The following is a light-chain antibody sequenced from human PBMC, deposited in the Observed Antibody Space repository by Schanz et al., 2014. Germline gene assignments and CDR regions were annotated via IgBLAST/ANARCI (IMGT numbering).Light chain of an antibody. CDR2: AAS. CDR3: QKYSKSPLT. V-gene: IGKV3-20*01. Sequence: EIVLTQSPGTLSLSPGERATLSCRASQSVNGRFLASYQQKTGQAPRLLIYAASTRAPGIPGRFSGSGSGTDFALTITRLEPEDFAVYYCQKYSKSPLTFGGGTKVEI. J-gene: IGKJ4*01. CDR1: QSVNGRF.